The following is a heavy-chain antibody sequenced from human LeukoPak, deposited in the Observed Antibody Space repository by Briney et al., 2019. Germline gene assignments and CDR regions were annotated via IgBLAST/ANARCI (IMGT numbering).Heavy chain of an antibody. J-gene: IGHJ6*02. Sequence: GRSLRLSCAASGFTFSSYGMHWVRQAPGKGLEWVAVISYDGSNKYYADSVKGRFTISRDNSKNTLYLQMNSLRAEDTAVYYCAKDPSPRPIAAAGYAMDVWGQGTTVTVPS. CDR2: ISYDGSNK. D-gene: IGHD6-13*01. V-gene: IGHV3-30*18. CDR1: GFTFSSYG. CDR3: AKDPSPRPIAAAGYAMDV.